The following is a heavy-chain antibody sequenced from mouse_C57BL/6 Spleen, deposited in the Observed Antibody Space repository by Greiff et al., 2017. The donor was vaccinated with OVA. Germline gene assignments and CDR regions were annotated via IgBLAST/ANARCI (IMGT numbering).Heavy chain of an antibody. V-gene: IGHV1-69*01. D-gene: IGHD2-3*01. CDR3: ARSDGYYRYFDV. CDR1: GYTFTSYW. Sequence: QVQLQQPGAELVMPGASVKLSCKASGYTFTSYWMHWVKQRPGQGLEWIGEIDPSDSYTNYNQKFKGKSTLTVDKSSSTAYMQLSSLTSEDSAVDYCARSDGYYRYFDVWGTGTTVTVSS. CDR2: IDPSDSYT. J-gene: IGHJ1*03.